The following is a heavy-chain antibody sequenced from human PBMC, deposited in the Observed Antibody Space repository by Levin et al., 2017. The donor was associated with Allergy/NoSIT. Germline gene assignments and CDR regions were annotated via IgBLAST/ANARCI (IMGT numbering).Heavy chain of an antibody. J-gene: IGHJ3*01. V-gene: IGHV4-59*01. CDR1: GDSISSYF. CDR2: IYYSGTT. Sequence: PSETLSLTCSVFGDSISSYFWTWIRQSPGKRLEWIGYIYYSGTTNYNPSLKSRVTMSMDTSKNHFSLKLTSVTAADTAIYYCARVVVTAVVASDASDLWDQGTKVIVSS. CDR3: ARVVVTAVVASDASDL. D-gene: IGHD2-21*02.